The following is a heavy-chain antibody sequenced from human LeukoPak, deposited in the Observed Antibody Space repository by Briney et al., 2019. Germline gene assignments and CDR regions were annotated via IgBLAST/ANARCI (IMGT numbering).Heavy chain of an antibody. V-gene: IGHV3-48*03. Sequence: PGESLTLSCTASGFTFSSYEMNWVRQAPGKGLEWVSYISSSGDTINYADSVKGRFTISRDNAKNSLYLQMNSLRAEDTAVYYCARARYCSGGICTPGGWFDPWGQGTLVTVSS. CDR3: ARARYCSGGICTPGGWFDP. J-gene: IGHJ5*02. D-gene: IGHD2-15*01. CDR1: GFTFSSYE. CDR2: ISSSGDTI.